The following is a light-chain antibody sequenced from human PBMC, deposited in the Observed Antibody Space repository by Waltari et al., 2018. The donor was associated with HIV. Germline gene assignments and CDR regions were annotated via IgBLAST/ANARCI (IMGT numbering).Light chain of an antibody. CDR2: ANN. Sequence: QSVLTQPPSVSGAPGQRVTISCTGSSSNIGAGFDVHWYQPLPGTAPKLLIYANNKRGSGVPDRFAGSRFGPSASRAITGLQAEDEAKYYCQSYDSGLSGSVFGGGTKLTVL. CDR1: SSNIGAGFD. V-gene: IGLV1-40*01. CDR3: QSYDSGLSGSV. J-gene: IGLJ2*01.